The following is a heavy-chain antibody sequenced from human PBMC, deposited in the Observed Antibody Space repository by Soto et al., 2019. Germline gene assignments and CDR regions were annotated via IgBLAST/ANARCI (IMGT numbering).Heavy chain of an antibody. CDR3: AHRERSCFDS. CDR1: GFSLSTDGVA. V-gene: IGHV2-5*02. CDR2: LYGDDNK. J-gene: IGHJ5*01. Sequence: QITLKESGPTLVKPTQTLTLTCTFSGFSLSTDGVAVGWIRHPPGKALEWLALLYGDDNKRYSPSLKSRLTLTKDTSKNQVVLTMTNMDPVDTATYDCAHRERSCFDSWGQGTLVTVSS.